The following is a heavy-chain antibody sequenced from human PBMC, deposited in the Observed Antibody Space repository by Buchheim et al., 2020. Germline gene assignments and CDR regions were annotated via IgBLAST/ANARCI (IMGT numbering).Heavy chain of an antibody. V-gene: IGHV3-30-3*01. CDR3: ARDLSGSGSYYYYGMDV. CDR2: ISYDGSNK. J-gene: IGHJ6*02. D-gene: IGHD3-10*01. Sequence: VQLLESGGGVVQPGRSLRLSCAASGFTFSSYAMHWVRQAPGKGLEWVAVISYDGSNKYYADSVKGRFTISRDNSKNTLYLQMNSLRAEDTAVYYCARDLSGSGSYYYYGMDVWGQGTT. CDR1: GFTFSSYA.